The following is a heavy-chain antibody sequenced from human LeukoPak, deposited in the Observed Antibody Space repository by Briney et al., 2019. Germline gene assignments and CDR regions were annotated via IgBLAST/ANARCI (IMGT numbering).Heavy chain of an antibody. CDR1: GGSISSHY. D-gene: IGHD6-13*01. Sequence: SETLSLTCTVSGGSISSHYWSWLRQPPGKGLEWIGYIYYSGTTNYNPSLKSRVTISVDTSKNQFSLKLSSVTAADTAVYHCARGVYIAAAQYGYWGQGTLVTVSS. CDR3: ARGVYIAAAQYGY. V-gene: IGHV4-59*11. J-gene: IGHJ4*02. CDR2: IYYSGTT.